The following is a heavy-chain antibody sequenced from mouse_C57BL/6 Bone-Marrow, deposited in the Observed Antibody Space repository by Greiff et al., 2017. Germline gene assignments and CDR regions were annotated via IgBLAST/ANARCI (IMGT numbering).Heavy chain of an antibody. CDR1: GYSFTDYN. D-gene: IGHD2-4*01. J-gene: IGHJ4*01. CDR2: INPNYGTT. CDR3: ARADYGGYAMDY. Sequence: EVQLQQSGPELVKPGASVKISCKASGYSFTDYNMNWVKQSTGQGLEWIGVINPNYGTTSYNQKFKGKATLTVDQSSSTAYMQLNSLTSEDSAVYYCARADYGGYAMDYWGQGTSVTVSS. V-gene: IGHV1-39*01.